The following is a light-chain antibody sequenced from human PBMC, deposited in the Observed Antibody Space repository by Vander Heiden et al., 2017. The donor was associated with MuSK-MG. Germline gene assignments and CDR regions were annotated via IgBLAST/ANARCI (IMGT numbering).Light chain of an antibody. J-gene: IGKJ5*01. Sequence: QSPSSLCASVGDGVTITCQASQDIRMYLNWYQHKPGKAPQLLIYDASTLETGVSSRFSGSGSGTDFSFTISSLHPEDIATYYCQQYDNLPFNFGQGTRLEIK. V-gene: IGKV1-33*01. CDR3: QQYDNLPFN. CDR1: QDIRMY. CDR2: DAS.